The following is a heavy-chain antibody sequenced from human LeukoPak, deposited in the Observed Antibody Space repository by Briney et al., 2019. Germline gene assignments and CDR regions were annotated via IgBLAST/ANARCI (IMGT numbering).Heavy chain of an antibody. CDR2: INHSGST. D-gene: IGHD4-23*01. CDR1: GGSFSGYY. CDR3: ARHRDYGGNTRAIQH. V-gene: IGHV4-34*01. Sequence: SETLSLTCAVYGGSFSGYYWSWIRQPPGKGLEWIGEINHSGSTNYNPSLKSRVTISVDTSKNQFSLKLSSVTAADTAVYYCARHRDYGGNTRAIQHWGQGTLVTVSS. J-gene: IGHJ1*01.